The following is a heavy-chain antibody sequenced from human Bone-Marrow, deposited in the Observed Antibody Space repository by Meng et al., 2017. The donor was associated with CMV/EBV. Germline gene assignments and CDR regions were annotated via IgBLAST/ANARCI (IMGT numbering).Heavy chain of an antibody. CDR3: AKERSTTRGFYYDMDG. CDR1: GFTFSTSP. J-gene: IGHJ6*02. D-gene: IGHD3-16*01. CDR2: ISYDGSKK. Sequence: GESLKISCVASGFTFSTSPLHWVRQTPGAGLDWVALISYDGSKKYYADSVKGRFTISRDNSKNTLYLQMNSLRVGDTAVYFCAKERSTTRGFYYDMDGWGQGTTVTVSS. V-gene: IGHV3-30*04.